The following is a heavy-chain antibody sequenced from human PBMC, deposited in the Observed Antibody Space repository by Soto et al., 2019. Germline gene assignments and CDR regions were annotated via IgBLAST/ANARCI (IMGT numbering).Heavy chain of an antibody. V-gene: IGHV3-7*01. Sequence: EVQLVESGGGLVQPGGSLRLSCSASGFTFSTYWMSWVRQAPGKGLEWVANIKQDGSEKYYVDSVKGRFTISRDNAKNSLYLQMNSLRAEDTAVYYCARDHKGDSSGYSPYYYGMDVWGQGTTVTVSS. CDR1: GFTFSTYW. D-gene: IGHD3-22*01. CDR3: ARDHKGDSSGYSPYYYGMDV. CDR2: IKQDGSEK. J-gene: IGHJ6*02.